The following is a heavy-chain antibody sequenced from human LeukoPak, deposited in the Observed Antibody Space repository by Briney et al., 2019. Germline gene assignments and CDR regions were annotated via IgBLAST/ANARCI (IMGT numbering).Heavy chain of an antibody. D-gene: IGHD6-19*01. CDR3: ARRTVAGTYFDY. V-gene: IGHV1-2*02. Sequence: ASVKVSCKASGYTFTGYYMHWARQAPGQGLEWMGWINPNSGGTNYAQKFQGRVTMTRDTSISTAYMELSRLRSDDTAVYYCARRTVAGTYFDYWGQGTLVTVSS. CDR2: INPNSGGT. J-gene: IGHJ4*02. CDR1: GYTFTGYY.